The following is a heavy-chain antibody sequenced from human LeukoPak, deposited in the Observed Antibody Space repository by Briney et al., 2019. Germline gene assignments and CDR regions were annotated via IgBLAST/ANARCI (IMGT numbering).Heavy chain of an antibody. V-gene: IGHV3-23*01. J-gene: IGHJ4*02. CDR2: ITGSGGST. Sequence: PGGSLRLSCAASGFTFSNYNMTWVRQAPGKGLEWVSAITGSGGSTYYADSVKGRFTISRDNSKNTVYLQMNSLRVDDTAVYYCANSKVADFHYWGQGTRVTVSS. D-gene: IGHD6-19*01. CDR3: ANSKVADFHY. CDR1: GFTFSNYN.